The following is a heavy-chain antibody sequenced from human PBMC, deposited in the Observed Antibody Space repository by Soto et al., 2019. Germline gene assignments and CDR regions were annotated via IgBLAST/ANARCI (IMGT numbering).Heavy chain of an antibody. Sequence: QLQLQESGPGLVKPSETLSLTCNASGGSISSTSYAWGWIRQSPGKGLEWIGTIDYSGTIYYNPSLKSRITISGDTSKNQIYLTLSSVTAADTAVYYCARHVHNQGYEYYFDSWGQGTLVTVSS. J-gene: IGHJ4*02. D-gene: IGHD3-3*01. V-gene: IGHV4-39*01. CDR2: IDYSGTI. CDR1: GGSISSTSYA. CDR3: ARHVHNQGYEYYFDS.